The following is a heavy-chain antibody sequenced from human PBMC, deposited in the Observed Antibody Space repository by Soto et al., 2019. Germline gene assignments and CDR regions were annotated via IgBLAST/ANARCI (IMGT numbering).Heavy chain of an antibody. Sequence: GGSLRLSCAASGFTFSSYGMHWVRQAPGKGLEWVAVIWYDGSNKYYADSVKGRFTISRDNSKNTLYLQMNSLRAEDTAVYYCAKEGRDFWSGLFGYYYGMDVWGQGTTVTVSS. CDR1: GFTFSSYG. D-gene: IGHD3-3*01. CDR3: AKEGRDFWSGLFGYYYGMDV. CDR2: IWYDGSNK. V-gene: IGHV3-33*06. J-gene: IGHJ6*02.